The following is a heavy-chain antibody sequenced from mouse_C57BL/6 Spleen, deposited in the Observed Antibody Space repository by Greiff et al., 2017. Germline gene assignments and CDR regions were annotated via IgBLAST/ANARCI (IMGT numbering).Heavy chain of an antibody. D-gene: IGHD2-12*01. CDR2: ISGGGGNT. CDR3: AGHHYSYRFAY. CDR1: GFTFSSYT. Sequence: EVKVEESGGGLVKPGGSLKLSCAASGFTFSSYTLSWVRQTPEKRLEWVATISGGGGNTYYPDSVKCRFTISRDNRKNDLYLQISSLGAADTALYYRAGHHYSYRFAYWGQGTLVTVSA. V-gene: IGHV5-9*01. J-gene: IGHJ3*01.